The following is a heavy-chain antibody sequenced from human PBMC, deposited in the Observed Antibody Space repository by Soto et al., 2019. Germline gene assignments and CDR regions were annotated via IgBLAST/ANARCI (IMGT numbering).Heavy chain of an antibody. Sequence: GASVKVSCKASGYSFIDYYMHWVRQAPGQGFEWMGRISPKSGGTNYAQKFEGRVTMTWDTSLNTAYMELSSLISEDTAVYYCARPPGYISDWYYFDLWGQGTLVTVSS. J-gene: IGHJ4*02. CDR1: GYSFIDYY. D-gene: IGHD3-9*01. CDR3: ARPPGYISDWYYFDL. CDR2: ISPKSGGT. V-gene: IGHV1-2*02.